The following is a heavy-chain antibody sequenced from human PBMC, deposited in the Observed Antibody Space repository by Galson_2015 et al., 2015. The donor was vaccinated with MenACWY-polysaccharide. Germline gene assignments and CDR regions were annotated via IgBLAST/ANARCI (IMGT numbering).Heavy chain of an antibody. CDR2: ISSDSSYT. Sequence: SLRLSCAASGFTFSDYYMSWIRQAPGKGLEWVSCISSDSSYTYSVDSLKGRFTISRDNARNSLSLQMNSLRPEDTAVYYCAGEGAGYCFGGSCYQDVLHIWGQGTMVTVSS. CDR1: GFTFSDYY. CDR3: AGEGAGYCFGGSCYQDVLHI. J-gene: IGHJ3*02. D-gene: IGHD2-15*01. V-gene: IGHV3-11*06.